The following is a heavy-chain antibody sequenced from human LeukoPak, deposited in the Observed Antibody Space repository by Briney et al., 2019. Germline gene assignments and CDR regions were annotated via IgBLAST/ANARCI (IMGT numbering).Heavy chain of an antibody. Sequence: PSETLSLTCTVSGGSSGTYYWSWIRQPPGRGLEWIGYVHYSGSTRYSPSLKGRVTISVDTSKNQFSLKLNYVTAADTAVYYCARDTDYYYYYMDVWGKGTTVTVSS. D-gene: IGHD4-17*01. CDR1: GGSSGTYY. V-gene: IGHV4-59*01. J-gene: IGHJ6*03. CDR2: VHYSGST. CDR3: ARDTDYYYYYMDV.